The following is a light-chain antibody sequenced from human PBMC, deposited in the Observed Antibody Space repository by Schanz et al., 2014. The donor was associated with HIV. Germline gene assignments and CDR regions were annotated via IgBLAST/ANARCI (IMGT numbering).Light chain of an antibody. CDR3: QSFDRGMRGLI. V-gene: IGLV1-40*01. Sequence: QSVLTQPPSLSGAPGQRVILSCNGTSSNIGAGYDVHWYQQFPGTAPKLLIFDDSSRPSGVPDRFSGSKSGTSASLAITGLQADDEADYYCQSFDRGMRGLIFGGGTKLTVL. J-gene: IGLJ2*01. CDR1: SSNIGAGYD. CDR2: DDS.